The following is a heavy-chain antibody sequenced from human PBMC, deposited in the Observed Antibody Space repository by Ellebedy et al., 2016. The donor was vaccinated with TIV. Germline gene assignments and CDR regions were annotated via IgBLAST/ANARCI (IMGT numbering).Heavy chain of an antibody. V-gene: IGHV3-7*01. CDR3: ARDGKEDAGRDIVVVVAAHYYYGMDV. D-gene: IGHD2-15*01. J-gene: IGHJ6*02. CDR1: GFTFTTFW. Sequence: GESLKISCAASGFTFTTFWMSWVRQAPGKGLEWVGNINQDGSEKCYGDSVKGQFTISRDNAKNSLSLQMNSLRAEETAVYYCARDGKEDAGRDIVVVVAAHYYYGMDVWGQGTTVTVSS. CDR2: INQDGSEK.